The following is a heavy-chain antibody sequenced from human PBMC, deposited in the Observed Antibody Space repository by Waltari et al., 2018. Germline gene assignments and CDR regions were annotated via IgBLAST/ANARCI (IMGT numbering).Heavy chain of an antibody. CDR3: ARGGGSRVLDY. CDR2: SHYSGAT. J-gene: IGHJ4*02. D-gene: IGHD3-16*01. CDR1: ACSISSRGYY. V-gene: IGHV4-31*03. Sequence: QVQLQESGPGQVKPSQTLSLTCTVPACSISSRGYYWPWIRQHPEKVLDWIGYSHYSGATNYNPSLDSRVTISADTPKNQFSLKLTSVTAADTAVYYCARGGGSRVLDYWGRGTLVSVSS.